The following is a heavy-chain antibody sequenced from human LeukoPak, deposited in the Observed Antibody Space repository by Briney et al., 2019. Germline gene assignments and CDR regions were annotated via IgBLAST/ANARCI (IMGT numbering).Heavy chain of an antibody. D-gene: IGHD3-16*01. Sequence: SETLSLTCTVSGASISSSPSFWGWIRQPPGKGLEWIGSIYYSDTTYYNPSLKSRVTISVDTSKNQFSQKLSSVTAADTAVYYCARDAGGQDPAFDILGQGTMVTASS. CDR1: GASISSSPSF. CDR3: ARDAGGQDPAFDI. J-gene: IGHJ3*02. V-gene: IGHV4-39*07. CDR2: IYYSDTT.